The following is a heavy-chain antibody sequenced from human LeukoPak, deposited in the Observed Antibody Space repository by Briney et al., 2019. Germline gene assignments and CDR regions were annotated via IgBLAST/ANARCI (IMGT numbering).Heavy chain of an antibody. D-gene: IGHD3-10*01. Sequence: SETLSLTCTVSGGSISSYYWSWVRQPPGKGLEWIGYIYYSGSTNYNPSLKSRVTISADTSKNQFSLKLSSVTAADTAVYYCARDTYGSGSYYNGPYYYGMDVWGQGTTVTVSS. CDR1: GGSISSYY. V-gene: IGHV4-59*01. CDR2: IYYSGST. J-gene: IGHJ6*02. CDR3: ARDTYGSGSYYNGPYYYGMDV.